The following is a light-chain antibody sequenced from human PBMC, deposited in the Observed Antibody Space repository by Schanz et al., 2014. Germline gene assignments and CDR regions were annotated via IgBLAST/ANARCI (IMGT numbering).Light chain of an antibody. CDR3: SSNGGVNIYV. Sequence: QSALTQPASVSGSPGQSITISCTGTSSDIGSYNLVSWYQQHPGKAPKVMIYEGSKRPSGVSNRFSGSKSGNTASLTISGLQAEDEADYYCSSNGGVNIYVFGTGTKVTAL. CDR2: EGS. V-gene: IGLV2-23*01. J-gene: IGLJ1*01. CDR1: SSDIGSYNL.